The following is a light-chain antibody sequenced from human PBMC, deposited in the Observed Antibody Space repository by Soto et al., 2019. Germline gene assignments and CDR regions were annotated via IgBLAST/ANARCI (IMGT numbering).Light chain of an antibody. CDR1: QSISNW. J-gene: IGKJ5*01. Sequence: DIQMTQSPSTLSASVGDRVTITCRASQSISNWLAWYRQKPGKAPKLLIYKASSLESGVPSRFSGSGSGTEFTLTISSLQPDDFATYYCQQYNSYPTFGQGTRLEIK. CDR3: QQYNSYPT. CDR2: KAS. V-gene: IGKV1-5*03.